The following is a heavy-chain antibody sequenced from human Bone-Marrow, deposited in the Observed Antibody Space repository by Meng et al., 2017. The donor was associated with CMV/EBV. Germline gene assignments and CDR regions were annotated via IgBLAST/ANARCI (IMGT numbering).Heavy chain of an antibody. CDR1: GFTFSSYA. D-gene: IGHD6-13*01. J-gene: IGHJ6*02. CDR2: ISYDGSNK. CDR3: ARIAAAALKPYYYGMDV. V-gene: IGHV3-30*04. Sequence: GESLRLSCAASGFTFSSYAMHWVRQAPGKGLEWVAVISYDGSNKYYADSVKGRFTISRDNSKNTLYLQMNSLRAEDTAVYYCARIAAAALKPYYYGMDVWGQGTTVTVSS.